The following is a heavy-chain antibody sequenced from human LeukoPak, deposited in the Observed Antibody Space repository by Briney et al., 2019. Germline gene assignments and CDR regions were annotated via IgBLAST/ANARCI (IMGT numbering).Heavy chain of an antibody. CDR3: ARILLWFGELVSSNPGADY. D-gene: IGHD3-10*01. J-gene: IGHJ4*02. Sequence: ASVKVSCTASGYTFTSYGISWVRQAPGQGLEWMGGISAYNGNTNYAQKLQGRVTMTTDTSTSTAYMELRSLRSDDTAVYYCARILLWFGELVSSNPGADYWGQGTLVTVSS. V-gene: IGHV1-18*01. CDR1: GYTFTSYG. CDR2: ISAYNGNT.